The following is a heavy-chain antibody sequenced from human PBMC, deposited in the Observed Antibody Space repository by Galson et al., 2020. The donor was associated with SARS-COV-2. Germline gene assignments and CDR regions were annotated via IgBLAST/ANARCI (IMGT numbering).Heavy chain of an antibody. CDR1: GGSISSYY. Sequence: ETSETLSLTCTVSGGSISSYYWSWIRQPPGKGLEWIGYIYYSGSTNYNPSLKSRVTISVDTSKNQFSLKLSSVTAADTAVYYCARAVRQQLAFDYWGQGTLVTVSS. J-gene: IGHJ4*02. CDR3: ARAVRQQLAFDY. D-gene: IGHD6-13*01. V-gene: IGHV4-59*01. CDR2: IYYSGST.